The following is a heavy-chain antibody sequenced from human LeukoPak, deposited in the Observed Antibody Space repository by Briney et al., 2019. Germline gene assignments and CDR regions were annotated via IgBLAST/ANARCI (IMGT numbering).Heavy chain of an antibody. D-gene: IGHD6-13*01. V-gene: IGHV3-23*01. Sequence: GRSLRLSCAASGFTFSSYAMSWVRQAPGKGLEWVSSISGSGGSTYYADFMKGRFTISRDNSKNTLYLQMNSLRAEDTAVYYCAKDAGYSSSWSPDYWGQGTLVTVSS. CDR1: GFTFSSYA. J-gene: IGHJ4*02. CDR3: AKDAGYSSSWSPDY. CDR2: ISGSGGST.